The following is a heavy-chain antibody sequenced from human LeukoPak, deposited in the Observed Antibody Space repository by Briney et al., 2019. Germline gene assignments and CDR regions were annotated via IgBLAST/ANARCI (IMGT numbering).Heavy chain of an antibody. Sequence: PMASVKVSCKASGYTFTGYYMHWVRQAPGQGLEWMGWINPNSGGTNYAQKFQGRVTMTRDTSISTAYMELSRLRSDDTAVYYCARESVNWGSASGYFDYWGQGTLVTVSS. CDR2: INPNSGGT. D-gene: IGHD7-27*01. CDR1: GYTFTGYY. CDR3: ARESVNWGSASGYFDY. J-gene: IGHJ4*02. V-gene: IGHV1-2*02.